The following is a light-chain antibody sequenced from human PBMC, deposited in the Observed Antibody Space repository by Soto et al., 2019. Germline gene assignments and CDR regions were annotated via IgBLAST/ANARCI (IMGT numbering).Light chain of an antibody. J-gene: IGKJ3*01. CDR3: QHYGSSLFT. V-gene: IGKV3-20*01. CDR1: QSVSSSY. CDR2: GAS. Sequence: EIVLTQSPGTLSLSPGERATLSCRASQSVSSSYLAWYQQKPGQAPRLLIYGASSRATGIPDRFSGSGSGTVFTLTISKLEPEDFAVYYCQHYGSSLFTFRPGTKVDI.